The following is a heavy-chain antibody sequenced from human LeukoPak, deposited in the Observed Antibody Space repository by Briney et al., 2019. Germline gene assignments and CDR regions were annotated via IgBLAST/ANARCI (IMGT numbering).Heavy chain of an antibody. Sequence: GGSLRLSCAASGFTFSSYSMNWVRQAPGKGLEWVSYISSSSSTIYYADSVKGRFTISRDNSKNTLYLQMNSLRAEDTAVYYCAKRYGDDYWGQGTLVTVSS. J-gene: IGHJ4*02. CDR3: AKRYGDDY. CDR2: ISSSSSTI. CDR1: GFTFSSYS. D-gene: IGHD3-16*01. V-gene: IGHV3-48*01.